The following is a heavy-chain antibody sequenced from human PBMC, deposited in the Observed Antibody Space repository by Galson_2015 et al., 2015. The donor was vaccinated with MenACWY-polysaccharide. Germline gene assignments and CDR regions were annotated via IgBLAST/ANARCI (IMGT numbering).Heavy chain of an antibody. V-gene: IGHV3-30-3*01. J-gene: IGHJ4*02. Sequence: SLRLSCAASGFSFRRHAMHWVRQTPGKGLEWVAVISYDGSNKYYAESVKGRFTISRDNSKNTLSVQMNSLRPEDTAVYYCARQLDYRSSSGLWYFDFWGQGTLVTVSS. CDR3: ARQLDYRSSSGLWYFDF. D-gene: IGHD6-6*01. CDR2: ISYDGSNK. CDR1: GFSFRRHA.